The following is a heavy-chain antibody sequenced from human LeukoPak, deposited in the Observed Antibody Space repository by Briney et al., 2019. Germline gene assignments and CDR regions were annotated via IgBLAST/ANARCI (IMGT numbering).Heavy chain of an antibody. CDR1: GFTFSSYA. CDR2: ISYDGSNK. J-gene: IGHJ4*02. Sequence: GRSLRLSCAASGFTFSSYAMHWVRQAPGKGLEWGAVISYDGSNKYYADSVKGRFTISRDNSKNTLYLQMNSLRAEDTAVYYCARDRDYVWGSYRFDYWGQGTLVTVSS. CDR3: ARDRDYVWGSYRFDY. V-gene: IGHV3-30*04. D-gene: IGHD3-16*02.